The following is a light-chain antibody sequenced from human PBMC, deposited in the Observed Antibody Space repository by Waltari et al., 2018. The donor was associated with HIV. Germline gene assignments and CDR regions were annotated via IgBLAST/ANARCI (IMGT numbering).Light chain of an antibody. J-gene: IGLJ1*01. V-gene: IGLV1-40*01. Sequence: QSVLRQPPSVSGAPGQRVPISCTANTSNIGAGYAVHWYQQLPGTAPKLLRYGNDKRPSGVPDRFSGSKSDTSASLAITGLQAEDEADYYCQSYDSSLTGYVFGTGTRVTVL. CDR2: GND. CDR3: QSYDSSLTGYV. CDR1: TSNIGAGYA.